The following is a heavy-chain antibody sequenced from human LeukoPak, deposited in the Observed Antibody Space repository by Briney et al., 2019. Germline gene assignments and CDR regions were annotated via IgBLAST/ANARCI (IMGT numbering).Heavy chain of an antibody. CDR1: GASISSYY. D-gene: IGHD3-10*01. CDR3: ARDSYFGSGNYYIDY. Sequence: PSETLSLTCTVSGASISSYYWSWIRQPAGKGLEWIGRGSTSGSTNYNPSLKSRVAMSVETSKNQFSLKLSSVTAADTAVYYCARDSYFGSGNYYIDYWGQGTLVTVSS. CDR2: GSTSGST. V-gene: IGHV4-4*07. J-gene: IGHJ4*02.